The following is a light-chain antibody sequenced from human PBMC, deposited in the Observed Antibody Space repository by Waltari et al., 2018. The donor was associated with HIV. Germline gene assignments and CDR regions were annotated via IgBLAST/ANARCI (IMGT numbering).Light chain of an antibody. Sequence: QSVLTQSPSASGTPGQRVIISCSGSSSNIGSNSVNWYQQLPGTAPKLLIYSNNERPSGVADRFEGSKSGTSASLAIRGLQSEDEADYHCAAWDDSLNGPVFGGGTKLTVL. CDR1: SSNIGSNS. CDR3: AAWDDSLNGPV. J-gene: IGLJ2*01. CDR2: SNN. V-gene: IGLV1-44*01.